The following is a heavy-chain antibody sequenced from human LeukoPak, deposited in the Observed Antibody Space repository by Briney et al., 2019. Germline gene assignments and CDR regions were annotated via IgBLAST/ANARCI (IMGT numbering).Heavy chain of an antibody. CDR3: ARESSGSGSYAYYFDF. Sequence: SQTLSLACIVSSGSINGGAYYWSWIRQHPGKGLEWIGYIYYSGSTYYNPSLKSRVTLSVATSKTQFSLKLSSVTAADTAVYYCARESSGSGSYAYYFDFWGQGNLVTVSS. CDR2: IYYSGST. V-gene: IGHV4-31*03. CDR1: SGSINGGAYY. D-gene: IGHD1-26*01. J-gene: IGHJ4*02.